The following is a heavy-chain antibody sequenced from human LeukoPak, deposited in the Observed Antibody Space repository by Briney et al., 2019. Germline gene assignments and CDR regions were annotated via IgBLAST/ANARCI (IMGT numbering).Heavy chain of an antibody. D-gene: IGHD3-22*01. CDR1: GYSFTSYW. CDR3: ARSLSYYDSSGYYYFDY. J-gene: IGHJ4*02. Sequence: GESLKISCKGSGYSFTSYWIAWVRQMPGKGLEWMGIIYSGNSDTRYSPSFQGQVTISADKSISTAFLQWISLKASDTAMYYCARSLSYYDSSGYYYFDYWGQGTLVTVSS. V-gene: IGHV5-51*01. CDR2: IYSGNSDT.